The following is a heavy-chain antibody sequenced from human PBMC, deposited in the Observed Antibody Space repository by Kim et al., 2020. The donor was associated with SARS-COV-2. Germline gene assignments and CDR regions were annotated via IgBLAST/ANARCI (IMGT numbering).Heavy chain of an antibody. Sequence: GNTNYAQKLQGRVTMTTDTSTSTAYMELRSLRSDDTAVYYCVRGGSSDDYWGQGTLVTVSS. CDR2: GNT. D-gene: IGHD6-25*01. CDR3: VRGGSSDDY. V-gene: IGHV1-18*01. J-gene: IGHJ4*02.